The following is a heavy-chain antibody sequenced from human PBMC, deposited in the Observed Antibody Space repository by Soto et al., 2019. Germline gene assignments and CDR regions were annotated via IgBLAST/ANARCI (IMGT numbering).Heavy chain of an antibody. J-gene: IGHJ4*02. D-gene: IGHD4-17*01. CDR3: ARARHRYGDYFDY. Sequence: PSETLSLSCTVSGVSISSYYWSWIRQPPGKGLEWIGYIYYSGSTNYNPSLKSRVTISVDTSKNQFSLKLSSVTAADTAVYYCARARHRYGDYFDYWGQGTLVTVSS. CDR1: GVSISSYY. V-gene: IGHV4-59*01. CDR2: IYYSGST.